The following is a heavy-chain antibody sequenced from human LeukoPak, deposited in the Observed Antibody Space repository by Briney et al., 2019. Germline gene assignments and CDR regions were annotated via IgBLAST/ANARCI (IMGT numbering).Heavy chain of an antibody. Sequence: HSGGSLKLSCAASGFTNSSYAMSWVRQAPGKRLQWVSAIIGSGRSTYYADSVKGRFTISRDNSKNTLYLKMNSLSAEDTAVYYCAKSLLYGTIYLFDYWGQGTLVTVSS. V-gene: IGHV3-23*01. CDR3: AKSLLYGTIYLFDY. J-gene: IGHJ4*02. CDR2: IIGSGRST. D-gene: IGHD2/OR15-2a*01. CDR1: GFTNSSYA.